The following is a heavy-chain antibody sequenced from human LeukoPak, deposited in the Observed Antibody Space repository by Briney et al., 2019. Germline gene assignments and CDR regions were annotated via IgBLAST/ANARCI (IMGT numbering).Heavy chain of an antibody. CDR2: ISYDGSNK. CDR1: VFAFSSYW. J-gene: IGHJ4*02. V-gene: IGHV3-30*18. CDR3: AKDMEDIVGATLYPIPDY. Sequence: GGSLRLSCVASVFAFSSYWMTWVRRAPGKGLEWVAVISYDGSNKYYADSVKGRFTISRDNSKNTLYLQMNSLRAEDTAVYYCAKDMEDIVGATLYPIPDYWGQGTLVTVSS. D-gene: IGHD1-26*01.